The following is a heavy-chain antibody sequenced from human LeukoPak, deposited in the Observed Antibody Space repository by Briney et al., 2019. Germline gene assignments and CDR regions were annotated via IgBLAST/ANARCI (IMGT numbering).Heavy chain of an antibody. J-gene: IGHJ3*02. CDR2: IYPGDSDT. D-gene: IGHD3-22*01. CDR1: GYSFTSYW. V-gene: IGHV5-51*01. Sequence: GESLKISCKGSGYSFTSYWIGWVRQMPGKGLEWMGIIYPGDSDTRYSPSFQGQVTISADKSISTAYLQWSSLKASDTAMYYCARLNYYDSSGYYLGAFDIWGQGTMVTVSS. CDR3: ARLNYYDSSGYYLGAFDI.